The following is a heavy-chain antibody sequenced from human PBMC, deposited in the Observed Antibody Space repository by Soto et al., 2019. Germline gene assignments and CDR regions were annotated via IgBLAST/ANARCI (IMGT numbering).Heavy chain of an antibody. Sequence: QVQLEQSGAEVKKPGSSVKVSCKASGASFNSFAISWVRQAPGQGLEWMGGIISIPGPATYALKFQGRVTITADESTTADYMELSNLRSEDTAVYYCARDGAGYCTPTTCYTPFDYWGQGTLVTVSS. V-gene: IGHV1-69*01. CDR3: ARDGAGYCTPTTCYTPFDY. CDR2: IISIPGPA. D-gene: IGHD2-8*01. J-gene: IGHJ4*02. CDR1: GASFNSFA.